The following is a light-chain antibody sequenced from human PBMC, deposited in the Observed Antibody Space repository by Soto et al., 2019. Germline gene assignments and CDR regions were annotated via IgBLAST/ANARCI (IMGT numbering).Light chain of an antibody. V-gene: IGKV3-20*01. J-gene: IGKJ1*01. CDR1: QSVSNNY. CDR2: GAS. CDR3: QQDGRSGT. Sequence: EIVLTQSPGTLSLSPGERATLSCMASQSVSNNYLAWYQQKPGQAPRLLIYGASSRATGIPDRCSSSWAGTFFTLTISRLDHEDVVEYYWQQDGRSGTFGQGTKV.